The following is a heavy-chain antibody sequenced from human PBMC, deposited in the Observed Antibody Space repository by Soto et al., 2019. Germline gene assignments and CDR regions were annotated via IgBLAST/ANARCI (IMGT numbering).Heavy chain of an antibody. V-gene: IGHV3-53*01. CDR3: ATWLQREHACDV. CDR2: VYDADGK. J-gene: IGHJ3*01. D-gene: IGHD1-1*01. CDR1: GMTVSGKKY. Sequence: LRLSCAVVGMTVSGKKYVAWVRQAPGKGLEWVSGVYDADGKYYADSVKGRFTTSRDSSKTIVYLEMNDLGPEDTAIYYCATWLQREHACDVWGQGTTVTVSS.